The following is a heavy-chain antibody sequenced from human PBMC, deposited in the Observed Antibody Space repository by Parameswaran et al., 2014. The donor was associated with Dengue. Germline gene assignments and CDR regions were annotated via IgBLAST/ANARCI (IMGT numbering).Heavy chain of an antibody. D-gene: IGHD3-22*01. CDR2: IYPGDSDT. CDR3: ARRMIVGINGMDV. Sequence: VRQMPGKGLEWMGIIYPGDSDTRYSPSFQGQVTISADKSISTAYLQWSSLKASDTAMYYCARRMIVGINGMDVWGQGTTVTVSS. V-gene: IGHV5-51*01. J-gene: IGHJ6*02.